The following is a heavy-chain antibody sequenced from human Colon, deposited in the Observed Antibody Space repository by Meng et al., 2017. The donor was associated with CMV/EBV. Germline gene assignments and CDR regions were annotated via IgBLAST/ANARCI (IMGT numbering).Heavy chain of an antibody. CDR2: TTGSGDST. CDR3: TKGRGLLASASNY. CDR1: GFIFSNYA. V-gene: IGHV3-23*01. D-gene: IGHD1-26*01. J-gene: IGHJ4*02. Sequence: ASGFIFSNYAMSWVRQAPGKGLEWVSSTTGSGDSTYYADSVKGRFTISRDNSKNTLYLQMNSLRAEDTAIYYCTKGRGLLASASNYWGQGTLVTVSS.